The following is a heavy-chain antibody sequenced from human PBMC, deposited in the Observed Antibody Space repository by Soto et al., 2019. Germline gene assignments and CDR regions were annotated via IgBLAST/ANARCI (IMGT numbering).Heavy chain of an antibody. CDR3: ARLLGNSRLDS. D-gene: IGHD3-10*01. V-gene: IGHV6-1*01. CDR2: TYYRSKWYN. CDR1: GDSVSSNSAT. Sequence: QVQLQQSGPGLVKPSQTLSLTCAISGDSVSSNSATWDWIRQSPSRGLEWLGRTYYRSKWYNDYAISVKSRITINPDTSNNQLSLQLNSLSPDDTAVYYCARLLGNSRLDSWGQGTLVTVSS. J-gene: IGHJ5*01.